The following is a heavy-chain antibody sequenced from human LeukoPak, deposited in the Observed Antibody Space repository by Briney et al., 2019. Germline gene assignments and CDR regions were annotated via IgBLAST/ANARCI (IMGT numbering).Heavy chain of an antibody. V-gene: IGHV4-31*03. Sequence: SQTLSLTCTVSGGSISSGGYYWSWIRQHPGKGPKWIGYIYYSGSTYYSPSLKSRVTISVDTSKNQFSLKLSSVTAADTAVYYCARDSGGVLDYWGQGTLVTVSS. CDR3: ARDSGGVLDY. D-gene: IGHD2-8*01. CDR1: GGSISSGGYY. CDR2: IYYSGST. J-gene: IGHJ4*02.